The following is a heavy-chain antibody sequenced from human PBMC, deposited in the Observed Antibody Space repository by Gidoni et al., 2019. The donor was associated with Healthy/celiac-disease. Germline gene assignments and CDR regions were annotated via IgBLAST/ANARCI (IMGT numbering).Heavy chain of an antibody. CDR2: INHSGST. CDR3: AIWYYYYGMDV. CDR1: GGSFNNYY. V-gene: IGHV4-34*01. J-gene: IGHJ6*02. D-gene: IGHD3-10*01. Sequence: QVHLQQWGAGLLKPSETLSPTCAVYGGSFNNYYWRWIRQSPGKGLEWIGEINHSGSTNYNPSLKSRVTISVDTSKNQFSLELSSVTAADTAVYYCAIWYYYYGMDVWGQGTTVTVSS.